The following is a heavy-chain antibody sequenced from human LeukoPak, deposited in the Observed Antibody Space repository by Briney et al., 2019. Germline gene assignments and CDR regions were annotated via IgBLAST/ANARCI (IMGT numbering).Heavy chain of an antibody. J-gene: IGHJ4*02. CDR2: INHSGST. Sequence: SETLSLTCAVYGGSFSGYYWSWIRQPPGKGLEWIEEINHSGSTNYNPSLKSRVTISVDTSKNQFSLKLSSVTAADTAVYYCARGLRKLLRLFDYWGQGTLVTVSS. CDR1: GGSFSGYY. D-gene: IGHD3-22*01. V-gene: IGHV4-34*01. CDR3: ARGLRKLLRLFDY.